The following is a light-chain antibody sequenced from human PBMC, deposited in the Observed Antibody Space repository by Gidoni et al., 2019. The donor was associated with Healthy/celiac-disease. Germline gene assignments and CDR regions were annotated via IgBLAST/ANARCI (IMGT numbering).Light chain of an antibody. CDR1: SSDVGGYNY. V-gene: IGLV2-14*01. J-gene: IGLJ2*01. Sequence: QSALTQPASVSGFPGQSIPISCTGTSSDVGGYNYVSGYQQHPGKAPKLMIYEVSNRPSGVSNRFSGSKSGNTASLTISGLQAEDEADYYCSSYTSTSLVFGGGTKLTVL. CDR3: SSYTSTSLV. CDR2: EVS.